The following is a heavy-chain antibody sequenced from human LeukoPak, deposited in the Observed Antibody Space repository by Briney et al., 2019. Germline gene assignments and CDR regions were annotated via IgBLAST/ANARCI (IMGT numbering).Heavy chain of an antibody. CDR2: IYSGGST. CDR1: GFTVSSNN. V-gene: IGHV3-53*01. CDR3: ARDLRRDYYYYYGMDV. J-gene: IGHJ6*04. Sequence: GGSLRLSCAASGFTVSSNNMSWVRQAPGKGLEWVSVIYSGGSTYYADSVKGRFTISRDNSKNTLYLQMNSLRAEDTAVYYCARDLRRDYYYYYGMDVWGKGTTVTVSS.